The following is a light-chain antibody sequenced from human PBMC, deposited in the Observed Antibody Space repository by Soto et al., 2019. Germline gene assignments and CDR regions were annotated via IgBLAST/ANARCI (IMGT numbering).Light chain of an antibody. Sequence: QSVLTQPPSVSGAPGQRVTISCTGSSSNIGAGYDVHWYQQLLGTAPKLLIYGNSNRPSGVPDRFSGSKSGTSASLAITGLQAEDEADYSCQSYDSSLSAVVFGGGTQLTVL. CDR3: QSYDSSLSAVV. CDR2: GNS. V-gene: IGLV1-40*01. CDR1: SSNIGAGYD. J-gene: IGLJ2*01.